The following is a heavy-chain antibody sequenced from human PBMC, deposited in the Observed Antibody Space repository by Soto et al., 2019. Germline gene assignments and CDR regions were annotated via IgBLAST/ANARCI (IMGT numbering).Heavy chain of an antibody. CDR2: ISAYNGNT. J-gene: IGHJ6*04. CDR3: ARGHSLRYFDLAQISMGHYYYYYGMDV. Sequence: GASVKVSCKASGYTFTSYGISWVRQAPGQGLEWMGWISAYNGNTNYAQKLQGRVTMTTDTSTSTAYMELRSLRSDDTAVYYCARGHSLRYFDLAQISMGHYYYYYGMDVWGKGTMVTVYS. CDR1: GYTFTSYG. D-gene: IGHD3-9*01. V-gene: IGHV1-18*01.